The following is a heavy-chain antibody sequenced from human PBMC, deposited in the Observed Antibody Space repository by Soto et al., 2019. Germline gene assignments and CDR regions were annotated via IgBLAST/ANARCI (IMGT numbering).Heavy chain of an antibody. CDR3: ARDQYYDSSGLYYYYYGMDV. CDR1: GGSISSYY. J-gene: IGHJ6*02. D-gene: IGHD3-22*01. V-gene: IGHV4-59*01. CDR2: IYYSGST. Sequence: QVQLQESGPGLVKPSETLSLTCTVSGGSISSYYWSWIRQPPGKGLEWIGYIYYSGSTNYNPSLKSRVTITVDTSKNQFSLKLSSVTAADTAVYYCARDQYYDSSGLYYYYYGMDVWGQGTTVTVSS.